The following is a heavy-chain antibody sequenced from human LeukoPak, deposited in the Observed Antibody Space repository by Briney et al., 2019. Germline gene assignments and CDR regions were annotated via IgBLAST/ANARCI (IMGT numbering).Heavy chain of an antibody. V-gene: IGHV4-4*02. CDR1: GGSISSSNW. Sequence: PSETLSLTCTVSGGSISSSNWWSWVRQPPGKGLEWIGEIYHTGSSNYNPSLKSRVTISVDKSKSQFSLKLSSVTAADTAVYYCARGGTTVAGTFWFDPWGQGTLVTVSS. CDR2: IYHTGSS. D-gene: IGHD6-19*01. CDR3: ARGGTTVAGTFWFDP. J-gene: IGHJ5*02.